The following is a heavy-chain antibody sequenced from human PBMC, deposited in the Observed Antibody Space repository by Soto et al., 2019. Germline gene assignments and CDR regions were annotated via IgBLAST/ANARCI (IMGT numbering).Heavy chain of an antibody. Sequence: EMHLLESGGGLVHPGGSLRLSCVASGFTVSSFPMTWVRQAPGKGLEWVSSIDSSGDGSSYADSVKGRFTISRDSSKNMLFLQMSSLRAEDTAVYYCARKVAGSVWGQGTLVTVSS. CDR2: IDSSGDGS. V-gene: IGHV3-23*01. J-gene: IGHJ4*02. D-gene: IGHD6-19*01. CDR3: ARKVAGSV. CDR1: GFTVSSFP.